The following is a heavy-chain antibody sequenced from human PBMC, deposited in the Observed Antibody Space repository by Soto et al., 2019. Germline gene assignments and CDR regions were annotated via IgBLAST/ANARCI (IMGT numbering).Heavy chain of an antibody. J-gene: IGHJ6*03. V-gene: IGHV1-3*01. D-gene: IGHD5-18*01. Sequence: ASAKVSCKASGLTFTVYAMHWVRKAHGQRLVWMGWINAGNGNTKYSQKFQGRVTITRDTSASTAYMELSSLRSEDTAVYYCARSYGPPAIYYYYYYMDVWGKGTTVTVSS. CDR2: INAGNGNT. CDR1: GLTFTVYA. CDR3: ARSYGPPAIYYYYYYMDV.